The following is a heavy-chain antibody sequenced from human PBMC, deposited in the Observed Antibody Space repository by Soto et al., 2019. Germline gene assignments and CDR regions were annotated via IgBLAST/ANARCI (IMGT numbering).Heavy chain of an antibody. CDR1: GYTFTSYG. Sequence: QVQLVQSGAEVKKPGASVKVSCKASGYTFTSYGISWVRQAPGQGLEWMGWISAYNGNTNYAQKHQGRVTMTTDTSTSTAYRELRSLRSGDTAVYYCAGSYCGGDCYSVYYYYGMDVWGQGTTVTVSS. CDR3: AGSYCGGDCYSVYYYYGMDV. J-gene: IGHJ6*02. V-gene: IGHV1-18*01. D-gene: IGHD2-21*02. CDR2: ISAYNGNT.